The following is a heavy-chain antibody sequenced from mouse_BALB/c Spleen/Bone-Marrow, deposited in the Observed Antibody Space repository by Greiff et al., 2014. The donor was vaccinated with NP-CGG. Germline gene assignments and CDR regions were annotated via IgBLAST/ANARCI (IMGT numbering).Heavy chain of an antibody. CDR3: ATRVYDNSCSCFGV. V-gene: IGHV5-6*01. J-gene: IGHJ1*01. CDR2: ISTGGSQT. CDR1: GSTFSSYG. D-gene: IGHD2-3*01. Sequence: EVQLQQSGGDLVKPGGSLKLSCAASGSTFSSYGMSWVRQTPDKRLEWVATISTGGSQTYYTDSVKGRFTISRDNAKNTLYLQMSSLKSEHSAIYYCATRVYDNSCSCFGVWGAGTTVTVSS.